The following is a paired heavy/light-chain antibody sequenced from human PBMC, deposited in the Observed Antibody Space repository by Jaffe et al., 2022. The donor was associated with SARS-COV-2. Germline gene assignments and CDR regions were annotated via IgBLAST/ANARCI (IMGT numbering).Heavy chain of an antibody. V-gene: IGHV1-3*01. CDR2: INAGNGNT. CDR1: GYTFTSYA. CDR3: ARGAEWGVVRGVIILGYMDV. J-gene: IGHJ6*03. Sequence: QVQLVQSGAEVKKPGASVKVSCKASGYTFTSYAMHWVRQAPGQRLEWMGWINAGNGNTKYSQKFQGRVTITRDTSASTAYMELSSLRSEDTAVYYCARGAEWGVVRGVIILGYMDVWGKGTTVTVSS. D-gene: IGHD3-10*01.
Light chain of an antibody. V-gene: IGKV2-28*01. Sequence: DIVMTQSPLSLPVTPGEPASISCRSSQSLLHSNGYNYLDWYLQKPGQSPQLLIYLGSNRASGVPDRFSGSGSGTDFTLKISRVEAEDVGVYYCMQALQTLTFGQGTRLEIK. CDR2: LGS. CDR3: MQALQTLT. J-gene: IGKJ5*01. CDR1: QSLLHSNGYNY.